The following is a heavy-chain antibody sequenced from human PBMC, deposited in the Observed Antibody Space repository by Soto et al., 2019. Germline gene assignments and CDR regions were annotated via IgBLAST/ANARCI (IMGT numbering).Heavy chain of an antibody. D-gene: IGHD3-10*01. CDR3: ARGPATMVRGVLAYYFDY. Sequence: QVQLVQSGAEVKKPGSSVKVSCKASGGTFSSYAISWVRQAPGQGLEWMGGIIPIFGTANYAQKCQGRVTITADESTSTAYMELSSLRSEDTAVYYCARGPATMVRGVLAYYFDYWGQGTLVTVSS. J-gene: IGHJ4*02. CDR2: IIPIFGTA. V-gene: IGHV1-69*01. CDR1: GGTFSSYA.